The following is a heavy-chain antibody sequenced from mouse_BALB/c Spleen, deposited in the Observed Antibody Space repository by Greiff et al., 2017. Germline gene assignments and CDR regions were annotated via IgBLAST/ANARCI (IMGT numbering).Heavy chain of an antibody. Sequence: VQLQQSGAELAKPGASVKMSCKASGYTFTSYWMHWVKQRPGQGLEWIGYINPSTGYTEYNQKFKDKATLTADKSSSTAYMQLSSLTSEDSAVYYCARGMITTYYYAMDYWGQGTSVTVSS. CDR2: INPSTGYT. D-gene: IGHD2-4*01. CDR3: ARGMITTYYYAMDY. CDR1: GYTFTSYW. V-gene: IGHV1-7*01. J-gene: IGHJ4*01.